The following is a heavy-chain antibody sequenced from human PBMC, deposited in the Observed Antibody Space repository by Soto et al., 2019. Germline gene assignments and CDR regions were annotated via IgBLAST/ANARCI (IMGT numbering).Heavy chain of an antibody. V-gene: IGHV1-2*04. CDR1: GYTFTGYY. J-gene: IGHJ6*02. D-gene: IGHD3-22*01. CDR2: INPNSGGT. CDR3: ARGGSVTMIVSVYYGMDV. Sequence: GASVKVSCKASGYTFTGYYMHWVRQAPGQGLEWMGWINPNSGGTNYAQKFQGWVTMTRDTSISTAYMELSRLRSDDTAVYYCARGGSVTMIVSVYYGMDVWGQGTTVTVSS.